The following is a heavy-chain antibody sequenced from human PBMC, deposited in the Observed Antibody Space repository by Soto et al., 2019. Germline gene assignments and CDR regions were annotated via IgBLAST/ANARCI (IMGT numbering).Heavy chain of an antibody. J-gene: IGHJ4*02. CDR1: GYTFSDYY. V-gene: IGHV1-2*02. Sequence: QVQLVQSGAEVRKPGASVKVSCKASGYTFSDYYIHWVRQAPGQGLEWMGWINPNSGGTKYAPKCQGGVTMTGDTSITTAYMELSRLRSGDTAVYYCAREPATAKPEGVDFWGQGTLVTVSS. CDR3: AREPATAKPEGVDF. D-gene: IGHD1-1*01. CDR2: INPNSGGT.